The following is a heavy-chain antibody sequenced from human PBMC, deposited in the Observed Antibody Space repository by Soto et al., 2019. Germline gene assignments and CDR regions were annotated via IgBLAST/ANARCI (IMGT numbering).Heavy chain of an antibody. J-gene: IGHJ5*02. CDR3: ARPHGGSSGWDNWFDP. V-gene: IGHV4-59*01. CDR2: IYYSGST. CDR1: GGSISSYY. D-gene: IGHD6-25*01. Sequence: SETLSLTCTVSGGSISSYYWSWIRQPPGKGLEWIGYIYYSGSTNYNPSLKSRVTISVDTSKNQFSLKLSSVTAADTAVYYCARPHGGSSGWDNWFDPWGQGTLITVSS.